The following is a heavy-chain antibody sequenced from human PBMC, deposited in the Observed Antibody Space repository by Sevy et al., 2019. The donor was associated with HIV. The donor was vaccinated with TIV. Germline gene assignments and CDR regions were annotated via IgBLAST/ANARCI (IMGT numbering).Heavy chain of an antibody. D-gene: IGHD3-10*01. CDR3: ATPLRQYVSGSYHYFDY. J-gene: IGHJ4*02. V-gene: IGHV1-24*01. CDR1: GYTLTELS. CDR2: FDPEDGET. Sequence: ASVKVSCKVSGYTLTELSMHWVRQAPGKGLEWMGGFDPEDGETIYAQKFQGRVTMTEDTSTDTAYMELSSLRSEDTAVYYCATPLRQYVSGSYHYFDYWGQRTLVTVSS.